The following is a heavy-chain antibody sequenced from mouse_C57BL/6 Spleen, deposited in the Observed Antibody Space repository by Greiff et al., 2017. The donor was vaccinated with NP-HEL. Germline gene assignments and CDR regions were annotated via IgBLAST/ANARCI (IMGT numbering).Heavy chain of an antibody. Sequence: EVQLQQSGPVLVKPGASVKMSCKASGYTFTDYYMNWVKQSHGKSLEWIGVINPYNGGTSYNQKFKGKATLTVDKSSSTAYMELNSLTSEDSAVYYCARGGLTTVVATRYFDVWGTGTTVTVSS. CDR1: GYTFTDYY. CDR3: ARGGLTTVVATRYFDV. D-gene: IGHD1-1*01. J-gene: IGHJ1*03. CDR2: INPYNGGT. V-gene: IGHV1-19*01.